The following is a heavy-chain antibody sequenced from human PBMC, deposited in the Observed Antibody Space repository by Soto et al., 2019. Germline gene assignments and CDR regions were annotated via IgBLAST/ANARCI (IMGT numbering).Heavy chain of an antibody. V-gene: IGHV3-21*06. CDR2: ISGTTNYI. J-gene: IGHJ4*02. Sequence: EVQLVESGGGLVKPGGSLRLSCAASGFTFTRYSMNWVPQAPGKGLEWVSSISGTTNYIYYGDSMKGQFTISRDNAKNSLYLEMNILRAEDTAVYYCARESEDLTSNFDYWAQGTLVTVSS. CDR3: ARESEDLTSNFDY. CDR1: GFTFTRYS.